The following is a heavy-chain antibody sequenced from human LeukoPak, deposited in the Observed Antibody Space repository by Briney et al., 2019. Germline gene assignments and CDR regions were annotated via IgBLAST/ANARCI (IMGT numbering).Heavy chain of an antibody. Sequence: SETLSLTCAVYGGSFSGYYWSWIRQPPGKGLEWIGEINHSGSTNYNPSLKSRVTISVDTSKNQFSLKLSSVTAADTAVYYCARAWAAPKGTNYYMDVWGKGTTVTASS. CDR2: INHSGST. CDR3: ARAWAAPKGTNYYMDV. V-gene: IGHV4-34*01. J-gene: IGHJ6*03. D-gene: IGHD6-6*01. CDR1: GGSFSGYY.